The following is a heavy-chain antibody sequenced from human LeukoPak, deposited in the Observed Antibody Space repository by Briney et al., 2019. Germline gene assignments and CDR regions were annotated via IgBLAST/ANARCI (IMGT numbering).Heavy chain of an antibody. CDR1: GFTFDDYA. Sequence: GGSLRLSCAASGFTFDDYAMHWVRQAPGKGLEWVSLISGDGGSTYYADSVKGRFTISRDNSKNSLYLQMNSLRTEDTALYYCAKGFSDYYYSYGMDVWGQGTTVTVSS. CDR3: AKGFSDYYYSYGMDV. CDR2: ISGDGGST. J-gene: IGHJ6*02. V-gene: IGHV3-43*02.